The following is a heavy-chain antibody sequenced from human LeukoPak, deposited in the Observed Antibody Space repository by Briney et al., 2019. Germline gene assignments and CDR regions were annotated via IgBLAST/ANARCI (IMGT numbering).Heavy chain of an antibody. CDR2: ISWNSGSI. D-gene: IGHD1-26*01. V-gene: IGHV3-9*01. Sequence: PWGSLRLSCAASGFTFDDYAMHWVRQAPRKGLEGGSGISWNSGSIGYADSVKGRFTISRDNAKNSLYLQMNSLTAEDTALYYCAKEVEWELQGAFDIWGQGTMVTVSS. CDR1: GFTFDDYA. J-gene: IGHJ3*02. CDR3: AKEVEWELQGAFDI.